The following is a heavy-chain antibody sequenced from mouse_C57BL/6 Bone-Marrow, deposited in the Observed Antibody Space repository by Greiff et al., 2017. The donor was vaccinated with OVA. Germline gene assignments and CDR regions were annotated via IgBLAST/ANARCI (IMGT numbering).Heavy chain of an antibody. CDR2: ILPGSGST. J-gene: IGHJ2*01. V-gene: IGHV1-9*01. D-gene: IGHD1-1*01. Sequence: QVQLKQSGAELMKPGASVKLSCKATGYTFTGYWLEWVKQRPGHGLEWIGAILPGSGSTNYNEKFKGKATFTADTSSNTAYMQLSSLTTEDSAIYCCAREGGYYYGSYYFDYWGQGTTLTVSS. CDR1: GYTFTGYW. CDR3: AREGGYYYGSYYFDY.